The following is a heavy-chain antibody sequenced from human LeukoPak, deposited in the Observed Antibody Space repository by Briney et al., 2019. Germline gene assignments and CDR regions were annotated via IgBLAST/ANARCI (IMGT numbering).Heavy chain of an antibody. V-gene: IGHV4-4*07. J-gene: IGHJ4*02. Sequence: SETLSLTCTVSGGSISSHHWSWIRQPAGKGLEWIGRIHTSGSTNYNPSLKSRVTMSTGTSKNQFSLKLTFVTAADTAVYYCARDQQYGSSSRSDYWGQGTLVTVSS. CDR3: ARDQQYGSSSRSDY. CDR1: GGSISSHH. D-gene: IGHD6-6*01. CDR2: IHTSGST.